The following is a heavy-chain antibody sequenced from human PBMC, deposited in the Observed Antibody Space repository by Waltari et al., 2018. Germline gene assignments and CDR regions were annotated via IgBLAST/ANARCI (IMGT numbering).Heavy chain of an antibody. Sequence: QLQLQESGPGLVKPSETLSLTCTVSGGSISSSSYYWGWIHQPPGKGLEWIGSIYYSGSTYYNPSLKSRVTISVDTSKNQFSLKLSSVTAADTAVYYCARRIAAAGTHAFDIWGQGTMVTVSS. CDR3: ARRIAAAGTHAFDI. CDR1: GGSISSSSYY. D-gene: IGHD6-13*01. V-gene: IGHV4-39*07. J-gene: IGHJ3*02. CDR2: IYYSGST.